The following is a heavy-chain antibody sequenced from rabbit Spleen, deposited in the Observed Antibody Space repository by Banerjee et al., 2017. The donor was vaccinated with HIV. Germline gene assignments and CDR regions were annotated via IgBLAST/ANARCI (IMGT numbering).Heavy chain of an antibody. V-gene: IGHV1S45*01. D-gene: IGHD1-1*01. CDR2: IDPVFGIT. Sequence: QEQLEESAGGLVQPGGSLKLSCKASGFTLSSYYMNWVRQAPGKGLEWIGYIDPVFGITYYANWVNGRFSISKSSSTTVTLQMTSLTAADTATYFCARDVGTGDYIDVYFNLWGQGTLVTVS. CDR3: ARDVGTGDYIDVYFNL. CDR1: GFTLSSYYM. J-gene: IGHJ4*01.